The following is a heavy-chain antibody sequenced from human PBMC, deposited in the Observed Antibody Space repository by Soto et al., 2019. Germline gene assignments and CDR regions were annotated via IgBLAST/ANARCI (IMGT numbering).Heavy chain of an antibody. J-gene: IGHJ6*02. V-gene: IGHV1-69*13. CDR2: IIPIFGTA. Sequence: SVKVSCKASGGTFSSYAISGVRQAPGRGLEWMGGIIPIFGTANYAQKFQGRVTITADESTSTAYMELSSLRSEDTAVYYCARDFSDYHFHRGYDGMDVWGQGTTVTVSS. CDR1: GGTFSSYA. CDR3: ARDFSDYHFHRGYDGMDV. D-gene: IGHD3-3*01.